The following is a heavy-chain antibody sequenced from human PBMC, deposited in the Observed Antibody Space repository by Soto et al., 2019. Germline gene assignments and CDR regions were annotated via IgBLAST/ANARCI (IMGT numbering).Heavy chain of an antibody. V-gene: IGHV4-4*02. Sequence: PSDTMYITSAVCGGSISSSNWCIWFRQHPGKGLEWIGEIYHSGSTNYNPSLKSRVTISVDKSKNQFSLKLSSVTAADTAVYYCARSLVSSGDYPRCYYSVMAFRGQGTTVPGSS. D-gene: IGHD3-22*01. CDR1: GGSISSSNW. CDR2: IYHSGST. CDR3: ARSLVSSGDYPRCYYSVMAF. J-gene: IGHJ6*02.